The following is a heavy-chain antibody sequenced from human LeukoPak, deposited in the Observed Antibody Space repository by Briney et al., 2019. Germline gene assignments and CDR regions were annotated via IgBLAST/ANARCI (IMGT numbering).Heavy chain of an antibody. D-gene: IGHD3-10*01. J-gene: IGHJ6*03. CDR3: ARIVFGSGSYPYYYYYYMDV. V-gene: IGHV4-39*07. CDR2: IYYTGNT. CDR1: GDSITGYY. Sequence: SETLSLTCTVSGDSITGYYWGWIRQPPGKGLEWIGNIYYTGNTYYNASLKSRVTISVDTSKNQFSLKLSSVTAADTAVYYCARIVFGSGSYPYYYYYYMDVWGKGTTVTVSS.